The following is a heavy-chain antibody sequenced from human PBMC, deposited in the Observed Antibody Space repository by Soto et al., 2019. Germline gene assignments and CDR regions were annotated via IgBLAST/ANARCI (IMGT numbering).Heavy chain of an antibody. V-gene: IGHV1-69*06. D-gene: IGHD2-21*02. J-gene: IGHJ4*02. CDR2: IIPLFGTA. CDR1: GGIFSSNT. CDR3: ASKAACGGDCYAFDS. Sequence: QVYLVQSGAEVKKPGSSVKISGKASGGIFSSNTINWVRQAAGLGLEWMGGIIPLFGTANSAEKFQGRVTMTADKSTKTEYMELTSLRSEDMAVYYCASKAACGGDCYAFDSWGQGTLVTVSS.